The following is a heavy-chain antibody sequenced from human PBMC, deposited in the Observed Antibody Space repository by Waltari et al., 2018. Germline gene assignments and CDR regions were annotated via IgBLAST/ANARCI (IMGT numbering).Heavy chain of an antibody. J-gene: IGHJ4*02. CDR3: ATGSVTHTY. Sequence: EVQLAESGGGLVQPGGSLRLSCAASGLILSGYWMTWVRQAPGKGLEWGANIKEDGSGIYDVDSVRGRFTVSRDNAKNSLFLQMTSLRVEDTAVYYCATGSVTHTYWGQGTLVSVSA. D-gene: IGHD2-21*02. CDR2: IKEDGSGI. CDR1: GLILSGYW. V-gene: IGHV3-7*01.